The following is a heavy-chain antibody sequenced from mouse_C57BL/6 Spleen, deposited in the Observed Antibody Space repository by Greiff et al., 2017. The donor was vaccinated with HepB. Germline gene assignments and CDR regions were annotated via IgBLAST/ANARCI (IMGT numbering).Heavy chain of an antibody. CDR2: INPSSGYT. CDR1: GYTFTSYW. V-gene: IGHV1-7*01. Sequence: QVQLKESGADLAKPGASVKLSCKASGYTFTSYWMHWVNQRPGQGLEWIGYINPSSGYTKYNQKFKDKATLTADKSSSTAYMQLSSLTYEDSAVYYCAREGGNSSGRFAYWGQGTLVTVSA. D-gene: IGHD3-2*02. J-gene: IGHJ3*01. CDR3: AREGGNSSGRFAY.